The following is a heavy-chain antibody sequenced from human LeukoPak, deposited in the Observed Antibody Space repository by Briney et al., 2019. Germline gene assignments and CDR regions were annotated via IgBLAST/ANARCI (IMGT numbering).Heavy chain of an antibody. CDR1: GFTFSTYA. D-gene: IGHD3-9*01. V-gene: IGHV3-23*01. Sequence: GGSLRLSCAASGFTFSTYAMNWVRQAPGKGLEWVSAISGSGGSTYYADSVKGRFTISRDNSKNTLYLQMNSLRAEDTAVYYCARVLRYFDWFDAFDIWGQGTMVTVSS. CDR3: ARVLRYFDWFDAFDI. J-gene: IGHJ3*02. CDR2: ISGSGGST.